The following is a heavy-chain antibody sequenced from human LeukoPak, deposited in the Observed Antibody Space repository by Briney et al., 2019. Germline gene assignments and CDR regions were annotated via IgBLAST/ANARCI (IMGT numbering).Heavy chain of an antibody. CDR1: GYSFLSYG. D-gene: IGHD3-10*01. CDR3: ARAIHYGSGSYYLFDY. CDR2: ISVDNGNI. V-gene: IGHV1-18*01. Sequence: GSSVNVSCKASGYSFLSYGISWLRQPPGQGLDWMGLISVDNGNIHYAQKFQGRVTVTTDTSTNTAYMELRSLRSDDTAVYYCARAIHYGSGSYYLFDYWGQGTLVTVSS. J-gene: IGHJ4*02.